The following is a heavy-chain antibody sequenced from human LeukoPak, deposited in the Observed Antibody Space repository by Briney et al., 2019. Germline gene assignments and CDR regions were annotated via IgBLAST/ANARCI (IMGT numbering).Heavy chain of an antibody. Sequence: GGSLRLSCVASGFTFSRYAMHWVRQAPGKGLEWVAAIWFDGGNKYYADSVKGRFTISRDTSKNTLYLQMNNLRADDTAVYYCARRGSGEIDYWGQGTLVTVSS. D-gene: IGHD3-10*01. V-gene: IGHV3-33*01. CDR2: IWFDGGNK. CDR3: ARRGSGEIDY. J-gene: IGHJ4*02. CDR1: GFTFSRYA.